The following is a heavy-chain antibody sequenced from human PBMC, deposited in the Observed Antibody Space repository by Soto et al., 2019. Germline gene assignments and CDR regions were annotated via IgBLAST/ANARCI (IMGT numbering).Heavy chain of an antibody. CDR1: GGSISSYY. D-gene: IGHD5-12*01. J-gene: IGHJ5*02. V-gene: IGHV4-59*01. CDR3: ARAPAATSFWFDP. Sequence: SETLSLTCTVSGGSISSYYWSWIRQPPGKGLEWIGYIYYSGSTNYNPSLKSRVTISVDTSKNQFSLKLSSVTAADTAVYYCARAPAATSFWFDPWGQGTLDPVSS. CDR2: IYYSGST.